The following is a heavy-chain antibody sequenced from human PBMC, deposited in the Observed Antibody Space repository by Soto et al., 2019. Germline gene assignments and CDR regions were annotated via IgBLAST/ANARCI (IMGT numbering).Heavy chain of an antibody. CDR3: ASEGISTAPNY. CDR1: EYTFITYT. CDR2: INAGNGNI. Sequence: GASVKVSCKASEYTFITYTMHWVRQAPGQRLEWMGWINAGNGNIKYSQKFQGRVTITRATSASTAYMELSSLKSEDTAVYYCASEGISTAPNYWGQGTLVTAPQ. J-gene: IGHJ4*01. V-gene: IGHV1-3*01.